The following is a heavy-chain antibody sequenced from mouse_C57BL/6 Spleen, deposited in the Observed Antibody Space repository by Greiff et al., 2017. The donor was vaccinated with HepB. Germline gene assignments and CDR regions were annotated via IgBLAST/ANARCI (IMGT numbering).Heavy chain of an antibody. CDR3: ANYSYAMDY. CDR2: ISNGGGST. V-gene: IGHV5-12*01. CDR1: GFTFSDYY. D-gene: IGHD1-1*01. Sequence: EVKVEESGGGLVQPGGSLKLSCAASGFTFSDYYMYWVRQTPEKRLEWVAYISNGGGSTYYPDTVKGRFTISRDNTKNTLYLQIRRLKSEDTAMYYCANYSYAMDYWGQGTSVTVSS. J-gene: IGHJ4*01.